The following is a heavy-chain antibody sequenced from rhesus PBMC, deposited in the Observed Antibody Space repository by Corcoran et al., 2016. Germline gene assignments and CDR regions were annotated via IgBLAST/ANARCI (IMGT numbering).Heavy chain of an antibody. D-gene: IGHD4-23*01. V-gene: IGHV4-80*01. J-gene: IGHJ3*01. CDR3: ARDPVQYAFDF. CDR2: INGNSGST. Sequence: QVQLQESGPGLVKPSETLSLTCTVSGASISSNWWSWIRQPPGKGLEWIGEINGNSGSTNYNPSLKSRVTISKYASKNQFSLKLSSVTAADTAVYYCARDPVQYAFDFWGQGLRVTVSS. CDR1: GASISSNW.